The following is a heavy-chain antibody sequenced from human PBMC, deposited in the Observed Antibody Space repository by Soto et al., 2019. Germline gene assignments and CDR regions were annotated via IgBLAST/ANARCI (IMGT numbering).Heavy chain of an antibody. V-gene: IGHV2-5*02. D-gene: IGHD3-3*01. CDR2: IYWDDDK. CDR3: AHRYYDFWSGYYNRIGYYFDY. Sequence: SGPTLVNPTQTLTLTCTFSGFSLSTSGVGVGWIRQPPGKALEWLALIYWDDDKRYSPSLKSRLTITKDTSKNQVVLTMTNMDPVDTATYYCAHRYYDFWSGYYNRIGYYFDYWGQGTLVTVSS. J-gene: IGHJ4*02. CDR1: GFSLSTSGVG.